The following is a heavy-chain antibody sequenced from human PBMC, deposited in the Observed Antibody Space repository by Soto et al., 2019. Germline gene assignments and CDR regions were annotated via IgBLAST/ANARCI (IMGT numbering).Heavy chain of an antibody. CDR2: ISGSGGST. J-gene: IGHJ2*01. CDR1: GFSFSSYA. Sequence: GGSLGLSCAASGFSFSSYAMRWVRQAPGKGLEWVSAISGSGGSTYYADSVKGRFTISRDNSKNTLYLQMNSLRAEDTALYYCAKDASSGITSFDLWGRGTLVTVSS. V-gene: IGHV3-23*01. D-gene: IGHD3-3*01. CDR3: AKDASSGITSFDL.